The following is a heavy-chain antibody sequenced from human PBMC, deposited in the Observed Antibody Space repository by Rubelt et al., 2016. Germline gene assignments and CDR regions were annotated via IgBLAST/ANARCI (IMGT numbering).Heavy chain of an antibody. CDR1: GGSFSGYY. CDR3: ARGSGADVVVIEAGY. V-gene: IGHV4-34*01. D-gene: IGHD2-21*01. Sequence: QVQLQQWGAGLLKPSETLSLTCAVYGGSFSGYYWSWIRQAPGKGLEWIGEINHSGSTNYNPSLKSRVAISVDTSKNQFSLRLSSVNAADTDVYHGARGSGADVVVIEAGYWGHGTPVTVSS. J-gene: IGHJ4*01. CDR2: INHSGST.